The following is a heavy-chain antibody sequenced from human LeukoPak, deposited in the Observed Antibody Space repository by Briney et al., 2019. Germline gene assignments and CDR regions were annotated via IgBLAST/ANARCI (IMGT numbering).Heavy chain of an antibody. CDR2: ISTTGGSM. Sequence: GGSLRLSCAASGFTFSSYEMNWVRQAPGKGLEWVSYISTTGGSMYYADSVKGRFTISRDNVKNLLYLQMNSLRAEDTAVYYCARVQRGIAVALDYWGQGTLATVSS. CDR3: ARVQRGIAVALDY. CDR1: GFTFSSYE. J-gene: IGHJ4*02. D-gene: IGHD6-19*01. V-gene: IGHV3-48*03.